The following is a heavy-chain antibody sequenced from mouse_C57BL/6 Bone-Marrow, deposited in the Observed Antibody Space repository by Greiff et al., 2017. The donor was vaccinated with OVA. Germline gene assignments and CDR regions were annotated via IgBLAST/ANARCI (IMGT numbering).Heavy chain of an antibody. V-gene: IGHV3-6*01. CDR3: ARNAYYSNYDYYAMDY. Sequence: QESGPGLVKPSPSLSLTCSVTGYSITSGYYWNWIRQFPGNKLEWMGYISYDGSNNYNPSLKNRISITRDTSKNQFFLKLNSVTTEDTATYYCARNAYYSNYDYYAMDYWGQGTSVTVSS. D-gene: IGHD2-5*01. CDR2: ISYDGSN. CDR1: GYSITSGYY. J-gene: IGHJ4*01.